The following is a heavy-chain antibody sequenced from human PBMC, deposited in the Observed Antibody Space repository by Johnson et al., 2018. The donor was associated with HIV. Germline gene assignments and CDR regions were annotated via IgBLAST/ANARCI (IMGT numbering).Heavy chain of an antibody. CDR3: ARGRNAFAI. Sequence: QVQLVESGGGVVQPGRSLRLSCAASGFTFSSYGMHWVRQAPGKGLEWVSVISYDGGNKYYADSVKGRFIISRDNSKNSLYLQMNSLRAEDTAVYYCARGRNAFAIWGQGTTVTVSS. V-gene: IGHV3-30*03. CDR1: GFTFSSYG. J-gene: IGHJ3*02. CDR2: ISYDGGNK.